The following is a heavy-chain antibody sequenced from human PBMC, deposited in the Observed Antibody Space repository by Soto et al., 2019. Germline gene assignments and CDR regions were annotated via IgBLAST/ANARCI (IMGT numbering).Heavy chain of an antibody. CDR2: IYPGDSDT. V-gene: IGHV5-51*01. D-gene: IGHD3-22*01. CDR3: ARRGGGGRYYYYYYYGMDV. J-gene: IGHJ6*02. Sequence: PGESLKISCKGSGYSFTSYWIGWVRQMPGKGLEWMGIIYPGDSDTRYSPSFQGQVTISADKSISTAYLQWSSLKAADTAVYYCARRGGGGRYYYYYYYGMDVWGQGTTVTVSS. CDR1: GYSFTSYW.